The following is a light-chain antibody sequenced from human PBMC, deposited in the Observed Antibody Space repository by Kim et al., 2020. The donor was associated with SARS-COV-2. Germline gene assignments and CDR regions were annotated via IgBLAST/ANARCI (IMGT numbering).Light chain of an antibody. CDR1: QTVSSNY. J-gene: IGKJ4*01. CDR3: QQYGTSPLT. CDR2: GAS. Sequence: LSPRDRATVSCRASQTVSSNYLAWYQQKPGQAPRLLIYGASSRATGIPDRFSGSGSETDFTLTISRLDPEDFAMYYCQQYGTSPLTFGGGTKLEI. V-gene: IGKV3-20*01.